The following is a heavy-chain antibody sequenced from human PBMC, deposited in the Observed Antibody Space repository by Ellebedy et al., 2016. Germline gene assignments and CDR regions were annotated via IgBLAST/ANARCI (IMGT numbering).Heavy chain of an antibody. Sequence: SETLSLTCNVSGGSVSSDYWNWIRRPPGKGLEWIGYVFHTGTTNYNPSLKSRVTMSVDTSKSQFSLRLTSVTAADTAVYYCAKWNGGWYALEVWGQGTMVTVSS. V-gene: IGHV4-59*02. CDR2: VFHTGTT. CDR1: GGSVSSDY. CDR3: AKWNGGWYALEV. D-gene: IGHD6-19*01. J-gene: IGHJ3*01.